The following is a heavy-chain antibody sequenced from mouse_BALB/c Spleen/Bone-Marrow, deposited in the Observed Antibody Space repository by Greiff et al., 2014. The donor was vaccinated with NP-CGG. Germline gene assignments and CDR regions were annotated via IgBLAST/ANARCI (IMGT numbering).Heavy chain of an antibody. D-gene: IGHD1-1*01. V-gene: IGHV14-3*02. Sequence: EVQLQQSGAELVKPGASVKLSCTASGFNIKDTYMHWVKQRPEQGLEWIGRIDPANGNTKYDPKFQGKATITADTSSNTAYLQLSSLTSEDTAVNYCARSRDYGSSYYAMDYWGQGTSVTISP. CDR3: ARSRDYGSSYYAMDY. CDR2: IDPANGNT. J-gene: IGHJ4*01. CDR1: GFNIKDTY.